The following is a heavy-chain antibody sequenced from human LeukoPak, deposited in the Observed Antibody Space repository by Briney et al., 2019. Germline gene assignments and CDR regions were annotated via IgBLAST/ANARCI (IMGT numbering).Heavy chain of an antibody. CDR3: AKDFQQQLGWGAFDI. CDR1: GFTFSSYS. V-gene: IGHV3-21*01. J-gene: IGHJ3*02. Sequence: GGSLRLSCAASGFTFSSYSMNWVRQAPGKGLEWVSSISSSSSYIYYADSVKGRFTISRDNSKNTLYLQMNSLRAEDTAVYYCAKDFQQQLGWGAFDIWGQGTMVTVSS. CDR2: ISSSSSYI. D-gene: IGHD6-13*01.